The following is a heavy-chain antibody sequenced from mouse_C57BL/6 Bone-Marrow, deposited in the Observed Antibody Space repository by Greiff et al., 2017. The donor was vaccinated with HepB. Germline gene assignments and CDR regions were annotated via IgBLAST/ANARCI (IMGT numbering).Heavy chain of an antibody. Sequence: EVMLVESGGDLVKPGGSLKLSCAASGFTFSSYGMSWVRQTPDKRLEWVATISSGGSYTYYPDSVKGRFTISRDNAKNTLYLQMSSLKSEDTAMYYCARQDPDYYGSSYDAMDYWGQGTSVTVSS. D-gene: IGHD1-1*01. CDR1: GFTFSSYG. CDR3: ARQDPDYYGSSYDAMDY. J-gene: IGHJ4*01. CDR2: ISSGGSYT. V-gene: IGHV5-6*01.